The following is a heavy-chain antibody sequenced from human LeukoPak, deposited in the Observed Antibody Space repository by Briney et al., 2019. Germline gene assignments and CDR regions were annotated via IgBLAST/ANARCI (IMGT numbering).Heavy chain of an antibody. Sequence: GGSLRLSCAASGFTFGSYAMSWVRQAPGKGLEWVSAITWSGDSTYYADSVRGRFTISRDNSENTLFLQMDSLRAEDTAVYYCARTPARAALRIAAPVYGMNVWGQGTTVTVSS. CDR1: GFTFGSYA. V-gene: IGHV3-23*01. CDR3: ARTPARAALRIAAPVYGMNV. D-gene: IGHD6-13*01. J-gene: IGHJ6*02. CDR2: ITWSGDST.